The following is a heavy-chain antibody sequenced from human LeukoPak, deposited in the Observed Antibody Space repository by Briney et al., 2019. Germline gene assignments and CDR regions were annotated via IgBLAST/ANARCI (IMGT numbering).Heavy chain of an antibody. D-gene: IGHD3-16*01. CDR1: GFTFSNYW. CDR3: ARRGPGFFALDI. CDR2: INSDGSSI. J-gene: IGHJ3*02. Sequence: GGSLRLSCAASGFTFSNYWMYWVRQGPGKGLVWVSRINSDGSSIAYADSVKGGVVISRDNDRNTLYLQINSLRVEDTAVYYYARRGPGFFALDIWGQGTLVTVSS. V-gene: IGHV3-74*01.